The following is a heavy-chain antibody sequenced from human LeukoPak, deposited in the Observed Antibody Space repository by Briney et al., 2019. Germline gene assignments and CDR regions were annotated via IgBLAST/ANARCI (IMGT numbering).Heavy chain of an antibody. D-gene: IGHD5-18*01. CDR3: ARVPTVDTAMVSISY. J-gene: IGHJ4*02. CDR2: ISYDGSNK. CDR1: GFTFSSYA. Sequence: GGSLRLSCAASGFTFSSYAMHWVRQAPGKGLEWVAVISYDGSNKYYADSVKGRFTISRDNSKNTLYLQTNSLRAEDTAVYYCARVPTVDTAMVSISYWGQGTLVTVSS. V-gene: IGHV3-30*01.